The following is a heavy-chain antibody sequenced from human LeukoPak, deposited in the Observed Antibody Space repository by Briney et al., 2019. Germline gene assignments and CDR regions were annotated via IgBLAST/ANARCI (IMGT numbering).Heavy chain of an antibody. CDR3: ARDWYYGSGSYYDY. Sequence: PGGSLRLSCAASGFTFSSYSMNWVRQAPGKGLEWVSYISSSSSTIYYADSVKGRFTISRDNAKNSLYLQMNSLRAEDTAVYYCARDWYYGSGSYYDYWGQGTLVTVSS. CDR2: ISSSSSTI. J-gene: IGHJ4*02. D-gene: IGHD3-10*01. CDR1: GFTFSSYS. V-gene: IGHV3-48*01.